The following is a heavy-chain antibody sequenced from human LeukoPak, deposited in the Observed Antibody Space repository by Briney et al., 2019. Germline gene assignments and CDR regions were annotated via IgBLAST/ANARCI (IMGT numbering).Heavy chain of an antibody. D-gene: IGHD2-15*01. V-gene: IGHV3-23*01. Sequence: PGGSLRLSCAASRFTLNTYAMSWVRQAPGKGLEWVSAISGSGGSTYYADSVKGRFTISRDNSKNTLYLQMNSLRAEDTAVFYCAKEYCRGGSCYCDYRGQGTLVTVAS. CDR1: RFTLNTYA. CDR3: AKEYCRGGSCYCDY. CDR2: ISGSGGST. J-gene: IGHJ4*02.